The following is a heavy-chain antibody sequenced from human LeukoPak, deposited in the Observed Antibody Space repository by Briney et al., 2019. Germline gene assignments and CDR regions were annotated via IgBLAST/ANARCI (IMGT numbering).Heavy chain of an antibody. CDR2: IYTSGST. J-gene: IGHJ6*03. CDR3: ARDSFSDFWSGYSPIYYMDV. D-gene: IGHD3-3*01. V-gene: IGHV4-61*02. CDR1: GGSISSGSYY. Sequence: SQTLSLTCTVSGGSISSGSYYWSWIRQPAGTGLEWIGRIYTSGSTNYNPSLKSRVTISVDTSKNQFSLKLSSVTAADTAVYYCARDSFSDFWSGYSPIYYMDVWGKGTTVTVSS.